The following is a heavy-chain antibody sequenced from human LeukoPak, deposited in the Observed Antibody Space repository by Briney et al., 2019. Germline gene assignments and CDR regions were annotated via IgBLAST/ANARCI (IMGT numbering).Heavy chain of an antibody. CDR1: GGSFSGYY. Sequence: SETLSLTCAVYGGSFSGYYWSWIRQPPGKGLEWIGEINHRGSTNYNPSLKSRVTISVDTSKNQFSLKLSSVTAADTAVYYCARDSHILTGYRPNDAFDIWGQGTMVTVSS. J-gene: IGHJ3*02. CDR2: INHRGST. CDR3: ARDSHILTGYRPNDAFDI. D-gene: IGHD3-9*01. V-gene: IGHV4-34*01.